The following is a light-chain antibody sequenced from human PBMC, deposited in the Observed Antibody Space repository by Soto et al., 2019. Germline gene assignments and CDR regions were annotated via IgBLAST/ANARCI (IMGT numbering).Light chain of an antibody. J-gene: IGKJ3*01. V-gene: IGKV1-12*01. CDR2: GAF. CDR3: QQAKTYPRT. CDR1: QAISGY. Sequence: DIPMTQSPSSVSASVGDRVTITCRTSQAISGYLLWFQQKPGKAPKLLISGAFALQSGVPSMFSGRGSGTVFTLTISNLQLGEFATDYFQQAKTYPRTFGPGTRVDI.